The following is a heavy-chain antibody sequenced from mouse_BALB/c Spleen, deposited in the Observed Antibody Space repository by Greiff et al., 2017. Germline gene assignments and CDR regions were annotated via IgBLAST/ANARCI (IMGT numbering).Heavy chain of an antibody. Sequence: VQRVESGPELVKPGASVKISCKASGYAFSSSWMNWVKQRPGQGLEWIGRIYPGDGDTNYNGKFKGKATLTADKSSSTAYMQLSSLTSVDSAVYFCASNYDSLYYFDYWGQGTTLTVSS. V-gene: IGHV1-82*01. CDR1: GYAFSSSW. CDR2: IYPGDGDT. D-gene: IGHD2-4*01. J-gene: IGHJ2*01. CDR3: ASNYDSLYYFDY.